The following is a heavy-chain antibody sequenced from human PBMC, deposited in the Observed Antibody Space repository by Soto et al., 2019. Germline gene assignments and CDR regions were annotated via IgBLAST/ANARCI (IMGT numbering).Heavy chain of an antibody. CDR2: IYHSGST. Sequence: SETLSLTCAVSGGSISSGGYSWSWIRQPPGKGLEWIGYIYHSGSTYYNPSLKSRVTISVDRSKNQFSLKLSSVTAADTAVYYCARGSGNLLYYFDYWGQGTLVTVSS. J-gene: IGHJ4*02. V-gene: IGHV4-30-2*01. CDR1: GGSISSGGYS. CDR3: ARGSGNLLYYFDY. D-gene: IGHD1-1*01.